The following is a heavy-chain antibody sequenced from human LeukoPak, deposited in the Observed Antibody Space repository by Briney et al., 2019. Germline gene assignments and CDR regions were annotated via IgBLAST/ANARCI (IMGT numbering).Heavy chain of an antibody. CDR1: GDSVSSNSAA. Sequence: SQTLSLTCAISGDSVSSNSAAWNWIRQSPSRGLEWLGWTYYRSKWYNDYAVSVKSRITINPDTSKNQFSLQLNSVTPEDTAVYYCARDRMDDILTGRDAFDIWGQGTMVTVSS. CDR2: TYYRSKWYN. CDR3: ARDRMDDILTGRDAFDI. D-gene: IGHD3-9*01. V-gene: IGHV6-1*01. J-gene: IGHJ3*02.